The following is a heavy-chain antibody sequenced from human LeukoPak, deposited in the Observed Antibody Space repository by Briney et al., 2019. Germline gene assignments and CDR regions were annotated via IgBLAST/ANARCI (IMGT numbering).Heavy chain of an antibody. D-gene: IGHD5-18*01. CDR1: GGTLSSYA. J-gene: IGHJ4*02. Sequence: SVKVSCKASGGTLSSYAISWVRQAPGQGLEWMGGIIPIFGTANYAQKFQGRVTITTDESTSTAYMELSSLRSEDTAVYYCARDRYSYGFPLDYWGQGTLVTVSS. V-gene: IGHV1-69*05. CDR2: IIPIFGTA. CDR3: ARDRYSYGFPLDY.